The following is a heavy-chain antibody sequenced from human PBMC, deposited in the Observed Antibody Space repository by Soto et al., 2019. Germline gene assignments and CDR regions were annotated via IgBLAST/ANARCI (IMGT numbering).Heavy chain of an antibody. J-gene: IGHJ4*02. V-gene: IGHV3-23*01. Sequence: EVQLLESGGGLVQPGGSLRLSCAASEFTFSSYAMSWVRQAPGKGLGWVSSISGGGGSTYYADSVKGRFTISRDNSKNTLYLQMNSLRAEDTAVYYCAKGRSSWYFDYWGQGTLVTVSS. CDR1: EFTFSSYA. CDR2: ISGGGGST. D-gene: IGHD6-6*01. CDR3: AKGRSSWYFDY.